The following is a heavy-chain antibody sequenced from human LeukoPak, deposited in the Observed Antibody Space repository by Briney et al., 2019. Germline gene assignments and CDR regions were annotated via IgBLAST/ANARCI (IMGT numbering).Heavy chain of an antibody. V-gene: IGHV4-34*01. J-gene: IGHJ5*02. CDR2: INHSGST. D-gene: IGHD1-26*01. CDR3: ARGPYSGSYYGVSGHTFDP. CDR1: GGSFSGYY. Sequence: PSPTLSLTCALYGGSFSGYYWSWIRHPPGKGLGWNGEINHSGSTNYNPSLKSRVTLSVDTSKNQFSLKLSSVTAADTAVYYCARGPYSGSYYGVSGHTFDPWGQGTLVTVSS.